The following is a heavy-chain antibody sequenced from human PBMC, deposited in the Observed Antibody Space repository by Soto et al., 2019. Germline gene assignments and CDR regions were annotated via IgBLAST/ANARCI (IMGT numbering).Heavy chain of an antibody. Sequence: SVKVSCKASGGTFSSYAITWVRQAPGQGLEWMGGIIPIFGPANYAQKFQGRVTITADESTSTAYMELSSLRSEDTAVYYCARGTYYDSSGYPRGGDYYGMDVWGQGATVTVSS. V-gene: IGHV1-69*13. CDR3: ARGTYYDSSGYPRGGDYYGMDV. CDR1: GGTFSSYA. CDR2: IIPIFGPA. D-gene: IGHD3-22*01. J-gene: IGHJ6*02.